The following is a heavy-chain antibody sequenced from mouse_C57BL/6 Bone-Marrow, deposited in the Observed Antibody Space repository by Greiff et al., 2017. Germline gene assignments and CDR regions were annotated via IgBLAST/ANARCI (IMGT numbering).Heavy chain of an antibody. V-gene: IGHV1-52*01. Sequence: VQLQQSGAELVRPGSSVKLSCKASGYTFTSYWMHWVKQRPIQGLEWIGNIDPSDSENHYNQKFKDKATFTVDKSSSTAYMQLSSLTSEDSAVYYCATTVVYFDVWGTGTTVTVSS. CDR3: ATTVVYFDV. D-gene: IGHD1-1*01. J-gene: IGHJ1*03. CDR2: IDPSDSEN. CDR1: GYTFTSYW.